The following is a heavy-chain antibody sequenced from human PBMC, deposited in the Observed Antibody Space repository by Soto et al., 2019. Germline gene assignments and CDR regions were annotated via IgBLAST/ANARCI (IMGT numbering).Heavy chain of an antibody. D-gene: IGHD3-3*01. CDR2: INPATGAA. CDR3: ARGGGVGVAGSAAFDM. Sequence: QLHLVQSGAVVKKPGASVTVSCSASGYPVTAYYMHWVRQAPGRGLEWMGGINPATGAAKYTQTCQGGVPMTRDTSTSTVFMELSGLTSEDTAVFYCARGGGVGVAGSAAFDMWGQGTLVTVSS. J-gene: IGHJ3*02. CDR1: GYPVTAYY. V-gene: IGHV1-2*02.